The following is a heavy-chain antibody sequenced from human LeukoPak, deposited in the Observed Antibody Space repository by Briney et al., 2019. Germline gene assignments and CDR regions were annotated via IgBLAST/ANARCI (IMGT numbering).Heavy chain of an antibody. CDR3: ARGHRLGAAGREPYYYYMDV. J-gene: IGHJ6*03. D-gene: IGHD6-13*01. Sequence: ASVKVSCKASGYTFTSYDINWVRQATGQAREWMGWMNANSGNTGYAQKFQGRATMTRNTSISTAYMELSSLRSEDTAVYYCARGHRLGAAGREPYYYYMDVWGKGTTVTVSS. CDR1: GYTFTSYD. CDR2: MNANSGNT. V-gene: IGHV1-8*01.